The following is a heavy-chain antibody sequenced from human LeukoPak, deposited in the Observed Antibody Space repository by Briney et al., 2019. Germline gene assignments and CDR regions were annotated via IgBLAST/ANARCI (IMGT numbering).Heavy chain of an antibody. CDR3: AKRGGRDYVWGNYRLGRFFDN. CDR2: ISASGDNT. V-gene: IGHV3-23*01. CDR1: GFTYSTYA. D-gene: IGHD3-16*02. J-gene: IGHJ4*02. Sequence: PGGSLRLSCAASGFTYSTYAMTWVRQAPGKGPEWVSAISASGDNTYYADSVKGRFTISRDNSKNMLFLQMTSLKDADTAVYYCAKRGGRDYVWGNYRLGRFFDNWGQGTLVTVSS.